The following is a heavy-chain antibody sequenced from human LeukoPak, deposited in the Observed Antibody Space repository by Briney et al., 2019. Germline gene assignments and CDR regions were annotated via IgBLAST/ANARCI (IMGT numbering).Heavy chain of an antibody. J-gene: IGHJ4*02. CDR2: IISSGSTI. Sequence: GGSLRLSCAASGFTFSSYEMNWVRQAPGKGLEWVSYIISSGSTIYYADSVKGRFTISRDNAKNPLYLQMNSLRAEDTAVYYCAVYSSSSIDYWGQGTLVTDSP. CDR3: AVYSSSSIDY. V-gene: IGHV3-48*03. D-gene: IGHD6-6*01. CDR1: GFTFSSYE.